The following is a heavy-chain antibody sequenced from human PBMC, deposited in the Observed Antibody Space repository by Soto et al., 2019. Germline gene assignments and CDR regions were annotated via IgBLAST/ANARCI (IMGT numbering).Heavy chain of an antibody. CDR3: ARDGGLRPYNWFDH. V-gene: IGHV3-48*02. CDR2: ISSSSSTI. J-gene: IGHJ5*02. CDR1: GFTFSSYS. D-gene: IGHD5-12*01. Sequence: PXGSLSRSCAASGFTFSSYSMNWVRQAPGKGLEWVSYISSSSSTIYYADSVKGRFTISRDNAKNSLYLQMNSLRDEDTAVYYCARDGGLRPYNWFDHWGQGNLVTVSS.